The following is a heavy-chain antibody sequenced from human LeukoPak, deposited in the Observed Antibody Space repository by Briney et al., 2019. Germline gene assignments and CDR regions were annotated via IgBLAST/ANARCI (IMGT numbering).Heavy chain of an antibody. Sequence: PGGSLRLSCAASGFTFSSYEMSWVRQAPGKGLEGVSYISSSGGTVKYADSVKGRFTISRDNAKNSLYLQMNSLRAEDTAVYYCAGDLPRWGQGTLVTVSS. V-gene: IGHV3-48*03. J-gene: IGHJ4*02. CDR3: AGDLPR. CDR2: ISSSGGTV. CDR1: GFTFSSYE.